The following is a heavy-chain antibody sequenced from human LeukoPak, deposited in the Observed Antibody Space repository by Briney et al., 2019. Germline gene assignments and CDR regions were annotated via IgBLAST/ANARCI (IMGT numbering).Heavy chain of an antibody. J-gene: IGHJ4*02. CDR2: IYYGGST. Sequence: SQTLSLTCTVSGGSISSGGYYWSWIRQHPGKGLEWIGYIYYGGSTYYNPSLKSRITMSVDTSKHQFSLKLNSVTAADTAVYYCARGPYYYDSSGYLNYWGQGTLVTVSS. V-gene: IGHV4-31*03. CDR1: GGSISSGGYY. CDR3: ARGPYYYDSSGYLNY. D-gene: IGHD3-22*01.